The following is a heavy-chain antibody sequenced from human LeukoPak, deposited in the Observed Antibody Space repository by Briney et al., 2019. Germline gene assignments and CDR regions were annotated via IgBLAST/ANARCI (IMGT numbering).Heavy chain of an antibody. D-gene: IGHD3-22*01. CDR2: IIPILGIA. J-gene: IGHJ4*02. Sequence: SVKVSCKASGGTFSSYAISWVRQAPGQGLEWMGRIIPILGIANYAQKFQGRVTITADKSTSTACMELSSLRSEDTAVYYCARESGYSRFDYWGQGTLVTVSS. V-gene: IGHV1-69*04. CDR1: GGTFSSYA. CDR3: ARESGYSRFDY.